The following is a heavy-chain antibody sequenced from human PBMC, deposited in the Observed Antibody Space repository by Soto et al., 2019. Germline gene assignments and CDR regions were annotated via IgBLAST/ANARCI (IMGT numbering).Heavy chain of an antibody. J-gene: IGHJ5*02. CDR3: ARDSGLLWFGESYNWFDP. V-gene: IGHV4-59*01. D-gene: IGHD3-10*01. CDR1: GGSIISYY. CDR2: IYYSGST. Sequence: SETLSLTCTVSGGSIISYYWSWSRQPPGKGLEWIGYIYYSGSTNYNPSLKSRVTISVDTSKNQFSLKLSSVTAADTAVYYCARDSGLLWFGESYNWFDPWGQGTLVTVSS.